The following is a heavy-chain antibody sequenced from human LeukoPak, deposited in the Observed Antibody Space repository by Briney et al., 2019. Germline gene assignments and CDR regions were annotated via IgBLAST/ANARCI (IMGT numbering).Heavy chain of an antibody. V-gene: IGHV1-69*13. CDR1: GGTFSSHA. J-gene: IGHJ4*02. D-gene: IGHD5-18*01. CDR2: IIPIFGTA. Sequence: SVKVSCKASGGTFSSHAISWVRQAPGQGLEWMGGIIPIFGTANYAQKFQGRVTITADESTSTAYMELSSLRSEDTAVYYCASGYSYGYAFDYWGQGTLVTVSS. CDR3: ASGYSYGYAFDY.